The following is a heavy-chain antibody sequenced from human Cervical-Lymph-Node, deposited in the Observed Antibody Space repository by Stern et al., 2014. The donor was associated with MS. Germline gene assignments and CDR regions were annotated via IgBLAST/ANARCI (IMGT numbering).Heavy chain of an antibody. V-gene: IGHV1-18*01. Sequence: VQLVESGPEVKKPGASVKVSCKSYGYAFSTYGINWVRQGPGQGLEWMGWISGYNGNTNYAHNLQDRVTLTTDTSTGTAYMELRGLRSDDTAVYYCAGELEYNWFDPWGQVTLVTVSS. CDR2: ISGYNGNT. D-gene: IGHD3-3*02. CDR1: GYAFSTYG. CDR3: AGELEYNWFDP. J-gene: IGHJ5*02.